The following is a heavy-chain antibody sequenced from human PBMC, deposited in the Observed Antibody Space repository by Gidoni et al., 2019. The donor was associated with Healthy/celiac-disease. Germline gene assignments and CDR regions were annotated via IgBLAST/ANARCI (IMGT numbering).Heavy chain of an antibody. D-gene: IGHD6-13*01. CDR3: ANIAAAGTNYYYGMDV. Sequence: EVQLLESGGGLVQPGGSLRLSCAASGFTFRRYAMSWVRQAPGKGLEWVSAISGSGGSTYYADSVKGRFTISRDNSKNTLYLQMNSLRAEDTAVYYCANIAAAGTNYYYGMDVWGQGTTVTVSS. V-gene: IGHV3-23*01. J-gene: IGHJ6*02. CDR2: ISGSGGST. CDR1: GFTFRRYA.